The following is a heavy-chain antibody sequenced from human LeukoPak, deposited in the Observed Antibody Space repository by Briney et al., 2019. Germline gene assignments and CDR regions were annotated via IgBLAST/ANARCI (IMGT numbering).Heavy chain of an antibody. V-gene: IGHV4-34*01. CDR3: ATLLGPHRYYYGMDV. CDR2: INHSGST. J-gene: IGHJ6*02. Sequence: SETLSLTCAVYGGSFSGYYWSWIRQPPGKGLEWIGEINHSGSTNYNPSLKGRVTISVDTSKNQFSLKLSSVTAADTAVYYCATLLGPHRYYYGMDVWGQGTTVTVSS. D-gene: IGHD1-26*01. CDR1: GGSFSGYY.